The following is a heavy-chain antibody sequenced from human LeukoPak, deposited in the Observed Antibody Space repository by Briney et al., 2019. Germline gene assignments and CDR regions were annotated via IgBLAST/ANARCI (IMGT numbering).Heavy chain of an antibody. CDR3: ASPRSGESYLHN. CDR1: GFTFSRAW. D-gene: IGHD1-1*01. CDR2: INPDGSSI. V-gene: IGHV3-74*01. J-gene: IGHJ4*02. Sequence: GGSLRLSCEGSGFTFSRAWMHWVRHAPGKGLVWGSRINPDGSSISYADSVKGRFTITRDNAKNTVYLEMNRLRVEDTAVYFCASPRSGESYLHNWGQGSLVTVSS.